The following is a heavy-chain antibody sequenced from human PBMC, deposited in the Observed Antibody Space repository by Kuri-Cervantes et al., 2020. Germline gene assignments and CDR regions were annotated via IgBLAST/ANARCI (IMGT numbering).Heavy chain of an antibody. J-gene: IGHJ4*02. D-gene: IGHD3-22*01. CDR1: GFTFSTYW. CDR3: AKDKGTYYYDSSGYALDY. V-gene: IGHV3-30*02. Sequence: GESLKISCAASGFTFSTYWMHWVRQVTGKGLEWVAFIRYDGSNKYYADSVKGRFTISRDNSKNTLYLQMNSLRAEDTAVYYCAKDKGTYYYDSSGYALDYWGQGTLVTVSS. CDR2: IRYDGSNK.